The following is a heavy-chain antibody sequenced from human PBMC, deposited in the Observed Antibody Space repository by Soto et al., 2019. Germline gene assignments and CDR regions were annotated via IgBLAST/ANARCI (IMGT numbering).Heavy chain of an antibody. CDR1: GGSLSAKHSY. CDR3: ARQGTVSTSDYFDY. Sequence: PSETLSLTCTASGGSLSAKHSYCGWIRQPPGKGLEWIGYIYYSGSTNYNPSLKSRVTISVDTSKNQFSVKLSSVTAADTAVYYCARQGTVSTSDYFDYWGQGTLVTVSS. D-gene: IGHD4-4*01. CDR2: IYYSGST. J-gene: IGHJ4*02. V-gene: IGHV4-61*05.